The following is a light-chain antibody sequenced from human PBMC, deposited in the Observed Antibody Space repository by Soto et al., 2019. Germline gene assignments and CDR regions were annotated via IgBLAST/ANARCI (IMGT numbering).Light chain of an antibody. V-gene: IGKV1-39*01. Sequence: DIQMTQSPSSLSASVGDRVTITCRASQSISRYLSWYQQKPGKAPKLLIYAASSLQSGVPSRFSGSGSGTDFSLTIGSLQPEDFATYYCQQSYSTPPWTFGQGTKVDIK. CDR3: QQSYSTPPWT. CDR2: AAS. CDR1: QSISRY. J-gene: IGKJ1*01.